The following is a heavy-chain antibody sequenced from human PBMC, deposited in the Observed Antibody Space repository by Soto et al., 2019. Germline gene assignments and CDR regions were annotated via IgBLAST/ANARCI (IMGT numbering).Heavy chain of an antibody. J-gene: IGHJ4*02. Sequence: GGSLRLSCAASGFTFDDYAMHWVRQAPGKGLEWVSGISWNSGSIGYADSVKGRFTISRDNAKNSLYLQMNSLRAEDTALYYCAKTDRAWAPIYSNPYFDYWGQGTLVTVSS. CDR3: AKTDRAWAPIYSNPYFDY. V-gene: IGHV3-9*01. CDR2: ISWNSGSI. D-gene: IGHD6-13*01. CDR1: GFTFDDYA.